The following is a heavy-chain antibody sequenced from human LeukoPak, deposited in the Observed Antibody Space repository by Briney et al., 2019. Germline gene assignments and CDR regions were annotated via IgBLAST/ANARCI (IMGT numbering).Heavy chain of an antibody. Sequence: PSETLSLTCTVSGGSVSSYYWSWIRQPPGKGLEWIGYIYYSGSTNYNPSLKSRVTISVDTSKNQFSLKLSSVTAADTAVYYCASTYYGAPLAWFDPWGQGTLVTVSS. CDR3: ASTYYGAPLAWFDP. J-gene: IGHJ5*02. V-gene: IGHV4-59*02. D-gene: IGHD4-17*01. CDR2: IYYSGST. CDR1: GGSVSSYY.